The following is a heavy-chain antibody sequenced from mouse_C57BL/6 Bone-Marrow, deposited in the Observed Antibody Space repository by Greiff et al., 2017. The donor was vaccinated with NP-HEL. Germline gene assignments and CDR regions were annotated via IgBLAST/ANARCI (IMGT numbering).Heavy chain of an antibody. CDR2: ISPNNGGT. CDR1: GYTFTDYY. Sequence: VQLQQSGPELVKPGASVKISCKASGYTFTDYYMNWVKQSHGKSLEWIGDISPNNGGTSYNQKFKGKATLTVDKSSSTAYMELRSLTSEDSAVYYCARFYYYGSSRYYYAMDYWGQGTSVTVSS. CDR3: ARFYYYGSSRYYYAMDY. J-gene: IGHJ4*01. D-gene: IGHD1-1*01. V-gene: IGHV1-26*01.